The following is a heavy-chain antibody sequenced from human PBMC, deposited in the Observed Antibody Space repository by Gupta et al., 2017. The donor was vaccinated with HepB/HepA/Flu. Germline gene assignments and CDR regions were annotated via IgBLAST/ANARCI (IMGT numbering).Heavy chain of an antibody. CDR1: GYTFTGYY. CDR2: VNPNSGGT. D-gene: IGHD1-26*01. Sequence: QVQLVQSGAEVKKPGAPVKVSCKASGYTFTGYYRQWVRQAPGQGLEWMGWVNPNSGGTNYAQNLQGRVTMSRDTSISTAYLELSRLRSDDTAVYYCARDRGEWEPYYYMDVWGKGTTVTVSS. V-gene: IGHV1-2*02. CDR3: ARDRGEWEPYYYMDV. J-gene: IGHJ6*03.